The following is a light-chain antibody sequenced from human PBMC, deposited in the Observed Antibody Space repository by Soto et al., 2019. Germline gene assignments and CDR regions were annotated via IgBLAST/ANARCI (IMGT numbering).Light chain of an antibody. Sequence: EIVLTQSPGTLSLSPGERATLSCRASQSVSANYLAWYQQKPGQAPRLLIYAASTRATGIPDRFSGSGSGTDFTLTISRLEPDDFAVYYCQQYGSSPQTFGQGTNLEIK. CDR2: AAS. CDR1: QSVSANY. J-gene: IGKJ2*01. CDR3: QQYGSSPQT. V-gene: IGKV3-20*01.